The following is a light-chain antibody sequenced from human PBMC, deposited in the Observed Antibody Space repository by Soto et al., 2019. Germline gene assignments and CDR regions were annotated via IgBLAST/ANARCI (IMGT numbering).Light chain of an antibody. V-gene: IGKV3-15*01. CDR2: ATS. CDR1: QSVISH. Sequence: ETVLTQSPATLSVSPGERATLSCRASQSVISHLAWYQQKPGQAPRLLIYATSTRATGIPARFSGSGSGTEFTLTISSLQSEDFAVYYCQQYNDWRTFGQGTKVEIK. J-gene: IGKJ1*01. CDR3: QQYNDWRT.